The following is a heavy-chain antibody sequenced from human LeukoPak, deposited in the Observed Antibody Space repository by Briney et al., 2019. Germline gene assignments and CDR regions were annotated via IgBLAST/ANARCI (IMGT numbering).Heavy chain of an antibody. V-gene: IGHV7-4-1*02. J-gene: IGHJ6*02. CDR2: INTNTGNP. Sequence: GASVKVSCKASGYTFTRYAVNWVRQAPGQGLEWMGWINTNTGNPTYAQGFTGRFVFSLDTSVSTAYLQISSLKAEDTAVYYCARAPGLVGHSSGWYGYYGMDVWGQGTTVTVSS. D-gene: IGHD6-19*01. CDR1: GYTFTRYA. CDR3: ARAPGLVGHSSGWYGYYGMDV.